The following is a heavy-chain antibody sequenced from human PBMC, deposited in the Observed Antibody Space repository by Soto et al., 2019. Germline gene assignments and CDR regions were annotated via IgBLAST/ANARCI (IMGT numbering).Heavy chain of an antibody. Sequence: GASVKVSCKASGYTFTGHYMYWVRQAPGQGLEWMGWMNPKSGATLFAERFQGRVTLTRDTSISTAYMELSRLRIDDTAVYYCALNTMSASTIKVIIMEDYGMDVWGQGTTVTVSS. CDR2: MNPKSGAT. CDR3: ALNTMSASTIKVIIMEDYGMDV. J-gene: IGHJ6*02. D-gene: IGHD5-12*01. V-gene: IGHV1-2*02. CDR1: GYTFTGHY.